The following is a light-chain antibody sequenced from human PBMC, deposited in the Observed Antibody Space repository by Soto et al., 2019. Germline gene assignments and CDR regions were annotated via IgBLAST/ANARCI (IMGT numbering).Light chain of an antibody. J-gene: IGLJ1*01. CDR3: CSYAGSSTYV. Sequence: QSVLTQPRSVSGSPGQSVTISCTGTASDVGAYNYVSWYQQHPGKAPKVMIYDVKKRPSGVPDRFSGSKFANTASLTISGLQAEDEADYYCCSYAGSSTYVFGTGTKVTVL. CDR2: DVK. CDR1: ASDVGAYNY. V-gene: IGLV2-11*01.